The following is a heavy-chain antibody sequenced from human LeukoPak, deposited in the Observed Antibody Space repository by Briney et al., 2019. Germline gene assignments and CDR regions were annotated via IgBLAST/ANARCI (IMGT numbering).Heavy chain of an antibody. CDR2: INHSGST. J-gene: IGHJ6*03. CDR3: VRAYSYGYYYYMDV. V-gene: IGHV4-34*01. Sequence: PSETLSLTCAVYGGSFSGYYWSWIRQPPGKGLEWIGEINHSGSTNYNPSLKSRVTISVDTSKNQFSLKLSSVTAADTAVYYCVRAYSYGYYYYMDVWGKGTTVTVSS. CDR1: GGSFSGYY. D-gene: IGHD5-18*01.